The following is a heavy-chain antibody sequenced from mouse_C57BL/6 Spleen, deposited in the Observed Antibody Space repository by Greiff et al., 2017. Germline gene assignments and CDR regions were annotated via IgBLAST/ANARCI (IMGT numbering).Heavy chain of an antibody. CDR2: IGPETGGT. D-gene: IGHD1-1*01. CDR1: GYTFTDYE. CDR3: TRSRPLLDC. V-gene: IGHV1-15*01. Sequence: QVQLKESGAELVRPGASVTLSCKASGYTFTDYEMHWVKQTPVHGLEWIGAIGPETGGTAYNQKFKGKAILTADKSSSTAYMELRSLTSEDSAVYYCTRSRPLLDCWGQGTSVTVSS. J-gene: IGHJ4*01.